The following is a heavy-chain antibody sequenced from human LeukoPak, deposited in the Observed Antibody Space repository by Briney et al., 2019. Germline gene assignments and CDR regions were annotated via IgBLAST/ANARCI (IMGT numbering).Heavy chain of an antibody. V-gene: IGHV4-34*01. D-gene: IGHD3-22*01. J-gene: IGHJ3*02. CDR3: ARGGDSSGYYLQDAFDI. Sequence: WETLSLTCAVYGGSFSGYYWSWIRQPPGKGLEWIGEINHSGSTNYNPSLKSRVTMLVDMSKNQFSLKLSSVTAADTAVYYCARGGDSSGYYLQDAFDIWGQGTMVTVSP. CDR1: GGSFSGYY. CDR2: INHSGST.